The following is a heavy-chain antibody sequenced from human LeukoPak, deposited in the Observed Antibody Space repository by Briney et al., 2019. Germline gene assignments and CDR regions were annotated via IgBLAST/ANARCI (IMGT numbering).Heavy chain of an antibody. CDR2: INHSGST. Sequence: SETLSLTCAVYGGSFSGYYWSWIRQPPGKGLEWIGEINHSGSTNYNPSLKSRVTISVDTSKNQFSLKLSSVTAADTAVYYCAREPDTATTDAFDIWGQGTMVTVSS. CDR3: AREPDTATTDAFDI. V-gene: IGHV4-34*01. CDR1: GGSFSGYY. D-gene: IGHD5-18*01. J-gene: IGHJ3*02.